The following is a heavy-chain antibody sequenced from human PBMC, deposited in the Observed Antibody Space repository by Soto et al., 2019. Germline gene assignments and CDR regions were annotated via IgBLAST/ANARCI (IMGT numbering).Heavy chain of an antibody. CDR1: GFTFSSYS. J-gene: IGHJ3*02. Sequence: GGSLRLSCAASGFTFSSYSMNWVRQAPGKGLEWVSSISSSSSYIYYADSVKGRFTISRDNANNSLYLQMNSLRAEDTAVYYCARPGRDYNAFDIWGQGTMVTVSS. CDR2: ISSSSSYI. V-gene: IGHV3-21*01. CDR3: ARPGRDYNAFDI. D-gene: IGHD4-17*01.